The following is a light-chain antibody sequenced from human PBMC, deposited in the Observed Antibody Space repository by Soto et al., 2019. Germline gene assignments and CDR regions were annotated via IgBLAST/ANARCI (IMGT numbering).Light chain of an antibody. CDR2: EVS. CDR1: TSDVGGYNY. CDR3: SSYTSSSTLV. J-gene: IGLJ3*02. V-gene: IGLV2-14*01. Sequence: QSVLTQPASVSGSPGQSITISCTGTTSDVGGYNYVSWCQQHPGKVPKLMIYEVSNRPSGVSNRFSGSKSGNTASLTISGLQAEDEADYYCSSYTSSSTLVFGGGTKVTVL.